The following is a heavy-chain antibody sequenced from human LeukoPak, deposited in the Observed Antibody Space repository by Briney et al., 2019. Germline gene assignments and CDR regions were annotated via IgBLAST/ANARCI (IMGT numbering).Heavy chain of an antibody. CDR1: GYSFTDYY. J-gene: IGHJ4*02. CDR2: INPNSGGR. CDR3: ARVARYSSTEVDY. V-gene: IGHV1-2*02. Sequence: ASVKVSCKASGYSFTDYYIHWVRQAPGQGLEWMGWINPNSGGRNYAQKFHGRVTLTRDTSISTAYMELSRLTSDDTAVYFCARVARYSSTEVDYWGQGTLVSVSS. D-gene: IGHD6-13*01.